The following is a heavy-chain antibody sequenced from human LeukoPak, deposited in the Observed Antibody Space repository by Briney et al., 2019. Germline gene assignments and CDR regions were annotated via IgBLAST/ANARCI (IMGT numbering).Heavy chain of an antibody. D-gene: IGHD6-13*01. J-gene: IGHJ4*02. Sequence: PGGSLRLSCAVSGLTFDDYGMSWVRQAPGKGLEWVSGINWDGESTGCGDSVQGRFIISRDNAEKALYLQMNGLRAEDTAVYYCARDLSASWYSLAYWGRGTPVTVSS. CDR1: GLTFDDYG. CDR2: INWDGEST. CDR3: ARDLSASWYSLAY. V-gene: IGHV3-20*04.